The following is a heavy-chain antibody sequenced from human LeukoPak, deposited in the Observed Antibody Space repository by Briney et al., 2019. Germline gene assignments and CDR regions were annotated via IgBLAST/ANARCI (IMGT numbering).Heavy chain of an antibody. CDR2: INPNSGGVT. J-gene: IGHJ4*02. CDR3: AREGVVARDFDY. V-gene: IGHV1-2*02. Sequence: ASVKVSCKASGYTFTGYYMHLVRQAPGQGLEWMGWINPNSGGVTNYAQKFQGRVTMTRDTSIRTAFMELRWLTSDDTAFYYCAREGVVARDFDYWGQGTLVTVSS. D-gene: IGHD2-15*01. CDR1: GYTFTGYY.